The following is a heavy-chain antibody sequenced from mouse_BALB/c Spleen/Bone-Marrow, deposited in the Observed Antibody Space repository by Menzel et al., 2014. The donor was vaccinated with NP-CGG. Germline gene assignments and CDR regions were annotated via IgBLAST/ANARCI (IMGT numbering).Heavy chain of an antibody. J-gene: IGHJ3*01. D-gene: IGHD2-2*01. CDR3: AKNGYDGGAWFAY. V-gene: IGHV2-5*01. CDR1: GFSLTTYG. CDR2: IWRGGNT. Sequence: VQRVESGPGLVQPSQSLSIPCTVSGFSLTTYGVNWIRQSPGKGLEWLGVIWRGGNTDYNATFMSRLTITKDNSKSQVFFKMNSLQADDTAIYYCAKNGYDGGAWFAYWGQGTLVTVSA.